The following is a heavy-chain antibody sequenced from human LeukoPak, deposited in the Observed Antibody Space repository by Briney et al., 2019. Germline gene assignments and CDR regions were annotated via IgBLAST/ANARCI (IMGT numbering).Heavy chain of an antibody. J-gene: IGHJ6*03. CDR3: ARLWDSTGLYFYYYMDV. Sequence: KPSETLSPTCIVSGVSIRSDTYYWGWIRQPPGKGPEWIGNYHNGNSYYNPSLKSRVTISEDTSGNQFSLRVTSVTAADTAVYYCARLWDSTGLYFYYYMDVWGEGTTVTVSS. CDR1: GVSIRSDTYY. D-gene: IGHD6-25*01. V-gene: IGHV4-39*01. CDR2: YHNGNS.